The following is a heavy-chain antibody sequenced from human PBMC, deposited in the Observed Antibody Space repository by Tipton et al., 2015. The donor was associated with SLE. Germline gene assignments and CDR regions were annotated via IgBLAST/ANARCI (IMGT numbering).Heavy chain of an antibody. D-gene: IGHD7-27*01. CDR2: IFHSGNA. V-gene: IGHV4-30-2*01. CDR1: GGSINSGDYS. CDR3: AREGLGTSYYYYMDV. Sequence: TLSLTCAVSGGSINSGDYSWSWIRQPPGKGLEWIGYIFHSGNAYYNPSLKSRVTISVDMSRNQFSLRLDSVTAADTALYYCAREGLGTSYYYYMDVWGKGTTVTVSS. J-gene: IGHJ6*03.